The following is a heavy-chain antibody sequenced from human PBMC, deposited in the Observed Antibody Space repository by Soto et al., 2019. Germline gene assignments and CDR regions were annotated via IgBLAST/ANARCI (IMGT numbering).Heavy chain of an antibody. CDR3: ARDGADYGDYTAFDY. V-gene: IGHV3-21*01. CDR1: GFTFSSYS. D-gene: IGHD4-17*01. Sequence: GGSLRLSCATSGFTFSSYSMNWVRRAPGKGLEWVSSISSSSSYIYYADSVKGRFTISRDNAKNSLYLQMNSLRAEDTAVYYCARDGADYGDYTAFDYWGQGTLVTVSS. J-gene: IGHJ4*02. CDR2: ISSSSSYI.